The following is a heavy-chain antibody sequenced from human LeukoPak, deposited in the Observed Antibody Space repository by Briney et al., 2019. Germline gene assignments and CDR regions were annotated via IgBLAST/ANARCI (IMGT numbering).Heavy chain of an antibody. CDR1: GGSISSGSNY. CDR2: IYTSGNT. V-gene: IGHV4-61*02. D-gene: IGHD3-22*01. CDR3: ARFSRGYRLGYFDS. Sequence: NPSQTLSLTCSVSGGSISSGSNYWSWIRQPAGKGLEWIGRIYTSGNTDYNPSLKSRVTISVDTSTNEFSLKLSSVTAADTAVYYCARFSRGYRLGYFDSWGQGILVTVSS. J-gene: IGHJ4*02.